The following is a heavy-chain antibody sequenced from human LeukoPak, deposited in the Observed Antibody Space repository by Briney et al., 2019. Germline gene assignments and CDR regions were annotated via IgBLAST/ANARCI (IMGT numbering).Heavy chain of an antibody. J-gene: IGHJ3*02. CDR3: ARDKPIVVVPAAIADAFDI. V-gene: IGHV3-30-3*01. CDR2: ISYDGSNK. Sequence: GRSLRLSCAASGFTFSSYAMHWVRQAPGKGLEWVAVISYDGSNKYYADSVKGRLTISRDNSKNTLYLQMNSLRAEDTAVYYCARDKPIVVVPAAIADAFDIWGQGTMVTVSS. CDR1: GFTFSSYA. D-gene: IGHD2-2*02.